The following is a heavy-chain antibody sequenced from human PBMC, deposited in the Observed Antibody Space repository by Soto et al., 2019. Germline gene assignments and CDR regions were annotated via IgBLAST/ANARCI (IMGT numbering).Heavy chain of an antibody. CDR2: ISSSSSYI. CDR3: AREVSKYSGYDFDY. V-gene: IGHV3-21*01. CDR1: GFTCSSYS. D-gene: IGHD5-12*01. Sequence: EVQLVESGGGLVKPGGSLRLSCAASGFTCSSYSMNWVRQAPGKGLEWVSSISSSSSYIYYADSVKGRFTISRDIAKNSLYLQMNSLRAEDTAVYYCAREVSKYSGYDFDYCGQGTLVTVSS. J-gene: IGHJ4*02.